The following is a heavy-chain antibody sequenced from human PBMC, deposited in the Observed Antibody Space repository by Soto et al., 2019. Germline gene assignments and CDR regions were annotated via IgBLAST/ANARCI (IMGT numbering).Heavy chain of an antibody. Sequence: PGGTLRLSCTASGFTFSSYAMSWVRQAPGKGLEWVSAISGSGGNTYYADSVKGRFTISRDNSKNTLYLQMNSLRVVDTAVYYCAREDDRYYYYGMDVWGQGTTVTVSS. CDR1: GFTFSSYA. CDR3: AREDDRYYYYGMDV. V-gene: IGHV3-23*01. J-gene: IGHJ6*02. CDR2: ISGSGGNT.